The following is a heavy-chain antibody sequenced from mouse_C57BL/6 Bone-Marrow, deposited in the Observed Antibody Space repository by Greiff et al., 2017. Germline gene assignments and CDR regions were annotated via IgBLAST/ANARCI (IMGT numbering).Heavy chain of an antibody. J-gene: IGHJ1*03. CDR2: VYPYNGGT. Sequence: EVKLVESGPVLVKPGPSVKISCKASGFTFPAYYMHWVKQSHGKSLEWIGLVYPYNGGTSSHQKFKGKATLTVDPASSTAYRELNSLTSEDAAVYYWARSRIYYEYDGYFDVWGTGTTGTVSS. V-gene: IGHV1-36*01. CDR1: GFTFPAYY. CDR3: ARSRIYYEYDGYFDV. D-gene: IGHD2-4*01.